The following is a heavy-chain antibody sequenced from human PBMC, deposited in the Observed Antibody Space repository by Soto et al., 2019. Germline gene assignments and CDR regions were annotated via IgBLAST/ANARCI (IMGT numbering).Heavy chain of an antibody. J-gene: IGHJ6*02. CDR1: GGTFDNYA. V-gene: IGHV1-69*12. Sequence: QVQLVQSGAEEKKPGSSVKVSCKASGGTFDNYAITWVRQAPGQGLEWMAGIIPMLDSANYAEKFQDRVTITAHESTSTAYMEVSSLRSEDTAVYYCARTYHYDSGAKTYFYYGMDVWGQGTTVTVSS. D-gene: IGHD3-22*01. CDR3: ARTYHYDSGAKTYFYYGMDV. CDR2: IIPMLDSA.